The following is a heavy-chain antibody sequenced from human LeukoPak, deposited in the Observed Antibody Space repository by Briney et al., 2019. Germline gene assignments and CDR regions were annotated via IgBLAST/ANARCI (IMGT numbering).Heavy chain of an antibody. D-gene: IGHD3-9*01. Sequence: GGSLRLSCAASGFTVTNYAMYWVRQAPGKGLEWVSAISGRDDSAYYADSVKGRFTISRDTSKNTLFLQMNSLRAEDTAVYYCAKWGDYDILTGYYDPDYWGQGTLVTVSS. J-gene: IGHJ4*02. V-gene: IGHV3-23*01. CDR3: AKWGDYDILTGYYDPDY. CDR1: GFTVTNYA. CDR2: ISGRDDSA.